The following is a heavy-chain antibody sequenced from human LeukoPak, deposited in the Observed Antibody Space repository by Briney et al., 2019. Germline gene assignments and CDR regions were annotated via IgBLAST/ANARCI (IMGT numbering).Heavy chain of an antibody. V-gene: IGHV3-33*08. J-gene: IGHJ4*02. D-gene: IGHD5-12*01. CDR3: ARGALGGYDFFDY. CDR2: IWYDGSNK. CDR1: GFTFSSYG. Sequence: GGSLRLSCAASGFTFSSYGMHWVRQAPGKGLEWVAVIWYDGSNKYYADSVKGRFTISRDNSKNTLYLQMNSLRAEDTAVYYCARGALGGYDFFDYWGQGTLVTVSS.